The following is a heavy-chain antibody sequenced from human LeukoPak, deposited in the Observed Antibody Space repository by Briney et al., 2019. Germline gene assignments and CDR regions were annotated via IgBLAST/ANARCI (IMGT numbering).Heavy chain of an antibody. CDR2: IYTSGST. J-gene: IGHJ3*02. V-gene: IGHV4-61*02. CDR1: GGSISSGSYY. CDR3: ARVTRPSEVYHYAFDI. Sequence: SQTLSLTCTVSGGSISSGSYYWSWIRQPAGKGLEWIGRIYTSGSTNYNPSLKSRVTISVDTSKNQFSLKLSSVTAADTAVYYCARVTRPSEVYHYAFDIWGQGTMVTVPS. D-gene: IGHD2-2*01.